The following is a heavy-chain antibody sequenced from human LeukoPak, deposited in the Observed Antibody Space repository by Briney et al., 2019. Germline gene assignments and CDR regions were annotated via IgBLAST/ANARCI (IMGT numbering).Heavy chain of an antibody. V-gene: IGHV3-21*01. CDR2: ISSSSSYI. CDR3: AKNALMFSSGWYYYYYMDV. CDR1: GFTFSSYS. Sequence: GGSLRLSCAASGFTFSSYSMNWVRQSPGKGLECVSSISSSSSYIYYADSVKGRFTISRDNAKNSLYLQMNSLRVADTAVYYCAKNALMFSSGWYYYYYMDVWGKGTTVTVSS. J-gene: IGHJ6*03. D-gene: IGHD6-19*01.